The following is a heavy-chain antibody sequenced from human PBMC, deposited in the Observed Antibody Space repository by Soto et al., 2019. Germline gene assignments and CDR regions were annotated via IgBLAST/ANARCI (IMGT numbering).Heavy chain of an antibody. CDR1: GFTFSSYA. D-gene: IGHD2-2*01. V-gene: IGHV3-30-3*01. Sequence: GGSLRLSCAASGFTFSSYAMHWVRQAPGKGLEWVAVISYDGSNKYYADSVKGRFTISRDNSKNTLYLQMNSLRAEDTAVYYCARDLHCSSTSCYGIDYWGQGTLVTVSS. J-gene: IGHJ4*02. CDR2: ISYDGSNK. CDR3: ARDLHCSSTSCYGIDY.